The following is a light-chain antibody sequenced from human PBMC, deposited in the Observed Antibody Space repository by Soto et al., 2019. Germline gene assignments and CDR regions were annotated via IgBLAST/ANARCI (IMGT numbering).Light chain of an antibody. V-gene: IGLV2-23*01. CDR2: EGS. J-gene: IGLJ2*01. Sequence: QSALTQPASVSGSPGQSITISCTGTSSDVGSYNLVSWYQQHPGKAPKLMIYEGSKRPSGVSNRFSGSKSGNTASLTISGLPDEDEDDYYCCSYAGSSTVVFGGGTKLTVL. CDR1: SSDVGSYNL. CDR3: CSYAGSSTVV.